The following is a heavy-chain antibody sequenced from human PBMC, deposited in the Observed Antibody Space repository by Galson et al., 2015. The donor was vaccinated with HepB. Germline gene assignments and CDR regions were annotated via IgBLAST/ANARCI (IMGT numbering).Heavy chain of an antibody. D-gene: IGHD3-10*01. CDR2: IDPSDSYT. CDR3: ARQLRGVIITEVVFDY. V-gene: IGHV5-10-1*01. CDR1: GYSFTSYW. Sequence: QSGAEVKKPGESLRISCKGSGYSFTSYWISWVRQMPGKGLEWMGRIDPSDSYTNYSTSFQGHVTISADKSISTAYLQWSSLKASDTAMYYCARQLRGVIITEVVFDYWGQGTLVTVSS. J-gene: IGHJ4*02.